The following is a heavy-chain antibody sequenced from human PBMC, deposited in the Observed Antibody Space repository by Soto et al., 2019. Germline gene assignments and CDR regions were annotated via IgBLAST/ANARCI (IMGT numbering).Heavy chain of an antibody. J-gene: IGHJ1*01. V-gene: IGHV3-23*01. CDR3: AKDVHYDILTGIEYFQQ. CDR2: ISGSGSTT. D-gene: IGHD3-9*01. CDR1: GFTFSSHA. Sequence: EVQLLESGGGVVQPGGSLRISCAASGFTFSSHAMSWVRQAPGKGLVWVSAISGSGSTTKYTNSVKCRCTITRDNTKNMLYLQMNRQRGDDTAVYYCAKDVHYDILTGIEYFQQWGQGTLVIVPS.